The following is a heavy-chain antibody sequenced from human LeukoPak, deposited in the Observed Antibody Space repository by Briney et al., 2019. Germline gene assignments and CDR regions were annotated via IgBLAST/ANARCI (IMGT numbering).Heavy chain of an antibody. CDR1: GFTFRSYA. J-gene: IGHJ6*02. CDR2: ISYDGSNK. V-gene: IGHV3-30-3*01. CDR3: ATLQDIVVVPAAIGGHFYYYGMDV. D-gene: IGHD2-2*02. Sequence: GGSLRLSYAASGFTFRSYAMHWVRQAPGKGLEWVAVISYDGSNKYYADSVKGRFTIPRDNSKNTLYLQMNSLRAEDTAVYYCATLQDIVVVPAAIGGHFYYYGMDVWGQGTTVTVSS.